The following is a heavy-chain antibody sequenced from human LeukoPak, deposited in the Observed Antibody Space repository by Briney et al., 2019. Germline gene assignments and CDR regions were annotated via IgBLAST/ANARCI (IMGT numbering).Heavy chain of an antibody. J-gene: IGHJ4*02. Sequence: GGSLRLSCVASGFTFSSYEMNWVRQAPGKGLEWVSYISSSGSTIYYADSVKGRFTISRDNAKNSLYLQMNSLRAEDTAVYYCARDPDELLHYFDYWGQGTLVTVSS. CDR2: ISSSGSTI. V-gene: IGHV3-48*03. CDR1: GFTFSSYE. D-gene: IGHD2-15*01. CDR3: ARDPDELLHYFDY.